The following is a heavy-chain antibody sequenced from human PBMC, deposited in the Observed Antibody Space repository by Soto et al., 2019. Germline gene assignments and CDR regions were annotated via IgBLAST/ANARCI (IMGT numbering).Heavy chain of an antibody. J-gene: IGHJ6*02. CDR3: ARVSGIYYYGMDV. CDR1: GGSFSGYY. Sequence: QVQLQQWGAGLLKPSETLSLTCAVYGGSFSGYYWSWIRQPPGKGLEWIGEINHSGSTNYNPSLKSRVTISVDKSKNQFSLKLSSVTAADTAVYYCARVSGIYYYGMDVWGQGTTVTVSS. CDR2: INHSGST. V-gene: IGHV4-34*01. D-gene: IGHD3-10*01.